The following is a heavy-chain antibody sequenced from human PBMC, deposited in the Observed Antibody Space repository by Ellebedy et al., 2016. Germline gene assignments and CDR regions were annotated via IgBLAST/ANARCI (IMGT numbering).Heavy chain of an antibody. CDR1: GFTFSSYA. D-gene: IGHD4-17*01. CDR3: AKDRNDYGDYYYYGMDV. Sequence: GESLKISXAASGFTFSSYAMSWVRQAPGKGLEWVSAISGSSGSTYYADSVKGRFTISRDNSKNTLYLQMNSLRAEDTAVYYCAKDRNDYGDYYYYGMDVWGQGTTVTVSS. CDR2: ISGSSGST. J-gene: IGHJ6*02. V-gene: IGHV3-23*01.